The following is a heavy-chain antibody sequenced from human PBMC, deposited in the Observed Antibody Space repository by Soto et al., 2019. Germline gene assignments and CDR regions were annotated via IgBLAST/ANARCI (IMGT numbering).Heavy chain of an antibody. Sequence: QVQLQQWGAGLLKPSETLSLTCAVYGGSFSGYYWSWIRQPPGKGLEWIGEINHSGSTNYNPSLKSRVTISVDTSKNQFSLKLSSVTAADTAVYYCARTLPNCSGGSCYLYYFDYWGQGTLVTVSS. D-gene: IGHD2-15*01. CDR2: INHSGST. J-gene: IGHJ4*02. V-gene: IGHV4-34*01. CDR3: ARTLPNCSGGSCYLYYFDY. CDR1: GGSFSGYY.